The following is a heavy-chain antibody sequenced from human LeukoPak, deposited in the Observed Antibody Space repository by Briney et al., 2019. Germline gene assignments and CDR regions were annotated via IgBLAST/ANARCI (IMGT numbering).Heavy chain of an antibody. D-gene: IGHD3-9*01. V-gene: IGHV4-39*07. CDR2: VYYSGST. CDR3: AIAGLYNWFDP. J-gene: IGHJ5*02. Sequence: PSETVSLTCTVSGDSITSVSYYWGWIRQSPGKGLEWIGSVYYSGSTYYNPSLKSRVTISVDTSKNQFSLKLSSVTAADTAVYYCAIAGLYNWFDPWGQGTLVTVSS. CDR1: GDSITSVSYY.